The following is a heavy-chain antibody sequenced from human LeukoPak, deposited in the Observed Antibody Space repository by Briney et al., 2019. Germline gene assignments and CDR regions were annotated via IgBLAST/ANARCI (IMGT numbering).Heavy chain of an antibody. CDR2: ISSSSSYI. CDR1: GFTFSSYS. Sequence: GGSLGLSCAASGFTFSSYSMNWVRQAPGKGLEWVSSISSSSSYIYYADSVKGRFTISRDNAKNSLYLQMNSLRAEDTAVYYCARVATPYYFDYWGQGTLVTVSS. CDR3: ARVATPYYFDY. V-gene: IGHV3-21*01. J-gene: IGHJ4*02. D-gene: IGHD2-15*01.